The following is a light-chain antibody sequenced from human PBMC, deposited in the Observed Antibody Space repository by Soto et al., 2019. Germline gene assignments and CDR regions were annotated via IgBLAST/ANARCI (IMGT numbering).Light chain of an antibody. J-gene: IGKJ3*01. CDR3: QKYNSAPIFT. CDR2: AAS. CDR1: QGISNY. V-gene: IGKV1-27*01. Sequence: DIQRTQSPSSLSASVGDRVTITCRASQGISNYLAWYQQKPGKVPKLLIYAASTLQSGVPSRFSGSGSGTDFTLTIRSLQPEDVATYYCQKYNSAPIFTFGPGTKVDIK.